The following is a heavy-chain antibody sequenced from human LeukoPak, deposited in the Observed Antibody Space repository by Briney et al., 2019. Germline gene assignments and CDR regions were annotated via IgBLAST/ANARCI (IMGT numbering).Heavy chain of an antibody. D-gene: IGHD2-15*01. CDR3: ARGPIVVVVAATNYYYYGMDV. J-gene: IGHJ6*02. CDR1: GGSISSYY. V-gene: IGHV4-59*01. Sequence: SETLSLTCTVSGGSISSYYWSWIRQPPGKGLEWIGYIYYSGSTNCNPSLKSRVTISVGTSKNQFSLKLSSVTAADTAVYYCARGPIVVVVAATNYYYYGMDVWGQGTTVTVSS. CDR2: IYYSGST.